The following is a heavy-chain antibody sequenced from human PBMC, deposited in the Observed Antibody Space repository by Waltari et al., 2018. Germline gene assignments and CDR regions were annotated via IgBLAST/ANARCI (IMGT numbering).Heavy chain of an antibody. D-gene: IGHD5-12*01. CDR2: ISSRGSST. CDR1: RSSFSAYD. V-gene: IGHV3-11*01. Sequence: QVHLVESGGGLVKPGESLRLPCPAPRSSFSAYDMSWIRQTPAKWLGWLAYISSRGSSTYYADSVRGRFTISRDNAKNSLYLQMNSLRDEDTALYYCAVGRYSVYEGGFDYWGQGSLVTVSS. CDR3: AVGRYSVYEGGFDY. J-gene: IGHJ4*02.